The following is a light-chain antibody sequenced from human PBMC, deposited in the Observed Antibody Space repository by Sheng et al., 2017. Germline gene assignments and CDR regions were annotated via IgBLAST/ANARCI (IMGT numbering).Light chain of an antibody. Sequence: EIVMTQSPATLSLSPGERATLSCRVSQSVSSNVAWYQQKPGLAPRLLIYGASSRATGFPARLSGSGSGTEFTLTISSLQSEDFAVYYCQQYDKWPLTFGGGTKVEIK. J-gene: IGKJ4*01. CDR2: GAS. CDR1: QSVSSN. CDR3: QQYDKWPLT. V-gene: IGKV3-15*01.